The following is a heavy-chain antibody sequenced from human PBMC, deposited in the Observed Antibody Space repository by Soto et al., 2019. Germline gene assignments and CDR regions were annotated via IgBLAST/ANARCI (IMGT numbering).Heavy chain of an antibody. J-gene: IGHJ6*03. CDR3: ARSTTNHFYYYYMDV. CDR2: INYSGST. CDR1: GGSISSSSYY. D-gene: IGHD1-1*01. V-gene: IGHV4-39*01. Sequence: SETLSLTCTVSGGSISSSSYYWGWIRQPPGKGLEWIGNINYSGSTYYNPSLKSRVTISVDTSKNQFSLRLSSVTTADTAVYYCARSTTNHFYYYYMDVWGKGTTVTVSS.